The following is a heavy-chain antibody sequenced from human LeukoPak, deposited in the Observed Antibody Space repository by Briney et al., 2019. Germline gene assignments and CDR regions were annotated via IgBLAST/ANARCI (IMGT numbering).Heavy chain of an antibody. CDR3: ARAGIVVVPAADFDY. CDR1: GFTFSSYS. CDR2: ISSSSSYI. J-gene: IGHJ4*02. V-gene: IGHV3-21*01. D-gene: IGHD2-2*01. Sequence: GGSLRLSCAASGFTFSSYSMNWVRQAPGKGLEWVSSISSSSSYIYYADSVKGRFTISRDNAKNSLYLQKNSLRAEDTAVYYCARAGIVVVPAADFDYWGQGTLVTVSS.